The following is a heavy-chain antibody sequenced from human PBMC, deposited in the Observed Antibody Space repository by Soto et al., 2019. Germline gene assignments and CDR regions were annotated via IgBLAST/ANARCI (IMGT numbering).Heavy chain of an antibody. CDR3: ARGKYSSSWYWDY. J-gene: IGHJ4*02. D-gene: IGHD6-13*01. CDR2: IWYDGSNK. Sequence: PGGSLRLSCAASGFTFSSYGMHWVRQAPGKGLEWVAVIWYDGSNKYYADSVKGRFTISRDNSKNTLYLQMNSLRAEDTAVYYCARGKYSSSWYWDYWGQGTLVTVSS. CDR1: GFTFSSYG. V-gene: IGHV3-33*01.